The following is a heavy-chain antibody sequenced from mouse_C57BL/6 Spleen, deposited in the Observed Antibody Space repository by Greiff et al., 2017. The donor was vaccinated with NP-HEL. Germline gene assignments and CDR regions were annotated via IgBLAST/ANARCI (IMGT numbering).Heavy chain of an antibody. V-gene: IGHV5-9-1*02. CDR3: TRCRGGWYFDV. Sequence: EVKLVESGEGLVKPGGSLKLSCAASGFTFSSYAMSWVRQTPEKRLEWVAYISSGGDYIYYADTVKGRFTISRDNARNTMYMQMSSLKSEDTAMYYCTRCRGGWYFDVWGTGTTVTVAS. J-gene: IGHJ1*03. CDR2: ISSGGDYI. CDR1: GFTFSSYA.